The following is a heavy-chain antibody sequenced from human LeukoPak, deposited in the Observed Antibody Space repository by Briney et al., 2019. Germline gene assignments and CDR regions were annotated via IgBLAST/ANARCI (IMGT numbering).Heavy chain of an antibody. J-gene: IGHJ4*02. CDR3: ARVVVATSRMIAAAGTWRYYFDY. V-gene: IGHV1-18*01. D-gene: IGHD6-13*01. Sequence: GASVKVSCKASGYTFTSYGISWVRQAPGQGLEWMGWISANNGNTNYAQKLQGRVTMTTDTSTSTAYMELRSLRSDDTAVYYCARVVVATSRMIAAAGTWRYYFDYWGQGTLVTVSS. CDR2: ISANNGNT. CDR1: GYTFTSYG.